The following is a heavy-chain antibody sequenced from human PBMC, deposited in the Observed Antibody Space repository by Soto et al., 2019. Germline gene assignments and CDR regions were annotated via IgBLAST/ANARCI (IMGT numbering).Heavy chain of an antibody. CDR3: ARGIAVGYYYYYYYMDV. Sequence: ASVKVSCKASGYTFTGYYMHWVRQAPGQGLEWMGWINPNSGGTNYAQKFQGWVTMTRDTSISTAYMELSRPRSDDTAVYYCARGIAVGYYYYYYYMDVWGKGTTVTVSS. CDR1: GYTFTGYY. V-gene: IGHV1-2*04. J-gene: IGHJ6*03. D-gene: IGHD6-19*01. CDR2: INPNSGGT.